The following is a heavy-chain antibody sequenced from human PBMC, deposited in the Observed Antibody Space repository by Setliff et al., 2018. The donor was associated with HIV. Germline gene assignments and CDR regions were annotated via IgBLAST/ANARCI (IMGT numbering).Heavy chain of an antibody. V-gene: IGHV3-23*01. J-gene: IGHJ6*03. Sequence: PGGSLRLSCAASGFTFSSYSMSWVRQAPGEGLEWVSDISGSGDSTHYADSVKGRFTVSRDNSKNTVHLHMNSLRADDTAVYYCAKNTPSIINYPYYYYMDVWGKGTTVTVSS. CDR1: GFTFSSYS. CDR2: ISGSGDST. D-gene: IGHD1-7*01. CDR3: AKNTPSIINYPYYYYMDV.